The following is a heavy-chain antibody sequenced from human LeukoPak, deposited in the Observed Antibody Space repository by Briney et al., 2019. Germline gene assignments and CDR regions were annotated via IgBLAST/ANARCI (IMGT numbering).Heavy chain of an antibody. CDR1: GYSFTTYW. Sequence: GESLKISCKGSGYSFTTYWIGRVRQMPGEGLEWMGIIYPGDSDTRYSPSFQGEVTISADKSISTAYLQWSSLKASDTAMYYCARVDSSGYPFDYWGQGTLVTVSS. V-gene: IGHV5-51*01. CDR2: IYPGDSDT. CDR3: ARVDSSGYPFDY. D-gene: IGHD3-22*01. J-gene: IGHJ4*02.